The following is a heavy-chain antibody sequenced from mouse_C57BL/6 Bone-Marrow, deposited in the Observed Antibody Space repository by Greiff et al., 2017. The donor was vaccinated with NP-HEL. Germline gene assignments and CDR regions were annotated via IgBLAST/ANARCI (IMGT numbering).Heavy chain of an antibody. Sequence: EVMLVESGGGLVKPGGSLKLSCAASGFTFSDYGMHWVRQAPEKGLEWVAYISSGSSTLYYADTVKGRFTISRDNAKNTLFLQMTSLRSEDTAVYYCARDGPCYFDYWGQGTTLTVSS. D-gene: IGHD2-3*01. V-gene: IGHV5-17*01. CDR3: ARDGPCYFDY. J-gene: IGHJ2*01. CDR1: GFTFSDYG. CDR2: ISSGSSTL.